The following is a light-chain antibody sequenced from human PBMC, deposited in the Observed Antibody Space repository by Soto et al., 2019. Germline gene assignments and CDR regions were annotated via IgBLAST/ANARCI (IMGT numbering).Light chain of an antibody. V-gene: IGKV4-1*01. CDR1: QSVLYSSNNKNY. J-gene: IGKJ1*01. CDR2: WAS. CDR3: QQYYSSPWT. Sequence: DIVMTQSPDSLAVSLGERATINCKSSQSVLYSSNNKNYLAWYQQKPGQPPKLLIYWASTRDSGVPDRFSGSGSGTGFTLTISSLQAEDVAVYYCQQYYSSPWTFGQGTKVEIK.